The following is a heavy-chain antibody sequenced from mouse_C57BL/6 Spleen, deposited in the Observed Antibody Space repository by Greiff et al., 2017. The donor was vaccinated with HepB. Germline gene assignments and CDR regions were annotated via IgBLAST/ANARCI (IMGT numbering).Heavy chain of an antibody. CDR1: GYTFTSYW. J-gene: IGHJ2*01. CDR2: IDPSDSYT. Sequence: QVQLQQPGAELVRPGTSVKLSCKASGYTFTSYWMHWVNQRPGQGLEWIGVIDPSDSYTNYNQKFKGKATLTVDTSSSTAYMQLSSLTSEDSAVYYCARDYGSSHFDYWGQGTTLTVSS. D-gene: IGHD1-1*01. CDR3: ARDYGSSHFDY. V-gene: IGHV1-59*01.